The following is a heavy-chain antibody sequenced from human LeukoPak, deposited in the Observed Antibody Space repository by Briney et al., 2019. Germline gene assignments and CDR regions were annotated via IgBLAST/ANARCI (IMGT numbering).Heavy chain of an antibody. V-gene: IGHV4-59*01. D-gene: IGHD6-6*01. CDR2: IYYSGST. CDR3: ARAGIAAPASWFDP. Sequence: SETLSLTCTVSGGSISSYYWSWIRQPPGKGLEWIGYIYYSGSTNYNPSLKSRVTISVDTSKNQFSLKLRSVTAADTAVYYCARAGIAAPASWFDPWGQGTLVTVSS. CDR1: GGSISSYY. J-gene: IGHJ5*02.